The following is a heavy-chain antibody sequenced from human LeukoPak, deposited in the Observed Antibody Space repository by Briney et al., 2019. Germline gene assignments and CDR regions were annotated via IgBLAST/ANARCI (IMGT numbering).Heavy chain of an antibody. V-gene: IGHV4-31*03. Sequence: SETLSLTCTVSGVSVTNGGYYWTWIRQFPGRGLEWIGFFYSTESTYYNPSLKSRVTISLDSSKNQFSLRLTSTTAADTAVYFCARGSGGHDYGSYYFDYWSQGTLATVSS. CDR3: ARGSGGHDYGSYYFDY. J-gene: IGHJ4*02. D-gene: IGHD4/OR15-4a*01. CDR1: GVSVTNGGYY. CDR2: FYSTEST.